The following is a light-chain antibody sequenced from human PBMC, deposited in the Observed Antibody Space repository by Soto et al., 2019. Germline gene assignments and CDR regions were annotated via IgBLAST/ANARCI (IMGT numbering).Light chain of an antibody. J-gene: IGKJ5*01. V-gene: IGKV3-15*01. CDR2: GAS. CDR3: QQYKNWPPIT. CDR1: QSVSSN. Sequence: ETVMTQSPATLSVSPGERATLSCRASQSVSSNLAWYQQKPGQAPRLLIYGASTRATGIPARFSGSGSGTEFTLTISSLQSEDFAVYYCQQYKNWPPITFGQGHDRRL.